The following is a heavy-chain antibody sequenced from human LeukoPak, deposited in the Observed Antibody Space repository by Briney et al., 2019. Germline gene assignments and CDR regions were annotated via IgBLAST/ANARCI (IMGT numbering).Heavy chain of an antibody. CDR3: AKDKRYCSSGRCWGVQFGP. CDR2: ISYDGSNK. Sequence: GRSLRLSCAASGFTFSSYGMHWVRQAPGKGLEWVAVISYDGSNKYYADSVKGRFTISRDNSKNTLYLQMNSLRAEDTAVYYCAKDKRYCSSGRCWGVQFGPWDQGTLVTVSS. V-gene: IGHV3-30*18. CDR1: GFTFSSYG. J-gene: IGHJ5*02. D-gene: IGHD2-15*01.